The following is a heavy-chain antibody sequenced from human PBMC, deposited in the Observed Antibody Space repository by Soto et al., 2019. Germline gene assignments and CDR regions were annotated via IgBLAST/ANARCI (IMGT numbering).Heavy chain of an antibody. Sequence: QVQLQESGPGLVKPSQTLSLTCTVSGGSISSGGYYWSWIRQHPGKGLEWIGYIYYSGSTYYNPSLKSRVTISVDTSKNQFSLKLSSVTAADTAVYYCARDRASAAYCYYGMEVWGQGTTVTVSS. CDR1: GGSISSGGYY. D-gene: IGHD2-15*01. V-gene: IGHV4-31*03. J-gene: IGHJ6*02. CDR2: IYYSGST. CDR3: ARDRASAAYCYYGMEV.